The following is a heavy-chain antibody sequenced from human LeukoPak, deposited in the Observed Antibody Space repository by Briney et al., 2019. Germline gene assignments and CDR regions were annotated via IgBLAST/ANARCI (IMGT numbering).Heavy chain of an antibody. J-gene: IGHJ4*02. D-gene: IGHD4-23*01. CDR3: ARDPSPTTVVTAGFDY. Sequence: QTGGSLRLSCAASGFTFSSYSMNWVRQAPGKGLEWVSYISSSSSTIYYADSVKGRFTISRDNAKNSLYLQMNSLRAEDTAVYYCARDPSPTTVVTAGFDYWGQGTLVTVSS. CDR2: ISSSSSTI. V-gene: IGHV3-48*01. CDR1: GFTFSSYS.